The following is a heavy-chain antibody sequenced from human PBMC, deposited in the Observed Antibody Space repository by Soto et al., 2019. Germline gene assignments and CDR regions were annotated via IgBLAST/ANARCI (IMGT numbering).Heavy chain of an antibody. D-gene: IGHD2-15*01. CDR3: AKDIGDGMVVAAEEYFQH. CDR1: GFTFSSYA. V-gene: IGHV3-23*01. CDR2: ISGSGGST. J-gene: IGHJ1*01. Sequence: GGSLRLSCAASGFTFSSYAMSWVRQAPGKGLEWVSAISGSGGSTYYADSVKGRFTISRDNSKNTLYLQMNSLRAEDTAVYYCAKDIGDGMVVAAEEYFQHWGQGTLVTVSS.